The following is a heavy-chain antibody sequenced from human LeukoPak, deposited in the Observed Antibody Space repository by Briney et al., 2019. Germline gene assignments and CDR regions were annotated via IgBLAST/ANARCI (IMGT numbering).Heavy chain of an antibody. CDR3: AKGAPNYGDYLDY. Sequence: GASVKVSCKASVYTFTSYGISWVRQAPGQGLEGVGWISAYNGNTNYAQKLQGRVTMTTDTSTSTAYMELRSLRSDDTALYYCAKGAPNYGDYLDYWGQGTLVTVSS. J-gene: IGHJ4*02. CDR2: ISAYNGNT. CDR1: VYTFTSYG. D-gene: IGHD4-17*01. V-gene: IGHV1-18*01.